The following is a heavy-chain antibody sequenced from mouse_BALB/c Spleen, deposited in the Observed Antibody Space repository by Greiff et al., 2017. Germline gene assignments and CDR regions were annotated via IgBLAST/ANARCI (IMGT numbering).Heavy chain of an antibody. CDR2: IDPETGGT. CDR3: TRHPMDGNSGWFAY. CDR1: GYTFTDYE. J-gene: IGHJ3*01. Sequence: QVQLQQSGAELVRPGASVTLSCKASGYTFTDYELHWVKQTPVHGLEWIGAIDPETGGTAYNQKFKGKATLTADKSSSTAYMELRSLTSEDSAVYYCTRHPMDGNSGWFAYWGQGTLVTVSA. V-gene: IGHV1-15*01. D-gene: IGHD2-1*01.